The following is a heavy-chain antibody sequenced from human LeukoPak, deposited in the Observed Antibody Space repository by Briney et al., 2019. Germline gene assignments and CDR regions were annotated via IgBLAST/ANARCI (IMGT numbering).Heavy chain of an antibody. CDR2: IYYSGSN. J-gene: IGHJ2*01. CDR3: ARQGGGFWYFDL. V-gene: IGHV4-59*08. CDR1: GGSISSYY. D-gene: IGHD6-25*01. Sequence: PSEAPSPTCTVSGGSISSYYWSWIRQPPGKGLEWIGYIYYSGSNNYNPSLKSRVTISVDTSKNQFSLKLSSVTAADTAVYYCARQGGGFWYFDLWGRGTLVTVSS.